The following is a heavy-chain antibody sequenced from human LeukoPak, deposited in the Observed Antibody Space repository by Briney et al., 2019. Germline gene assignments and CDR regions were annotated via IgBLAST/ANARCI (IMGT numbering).Heavy chain of an antibody. CDR2: ISAYNGNT. Sequence: ASVKVSCKASGYTFTSHGISWVRQAPGQGLEWMGWISAYNGNTNYAQKLQGRVTMTTDTSTSTAYMELRSLRSDDTAVYYCARLEEVPAAPHFDYWGQGTLVTVSS. CDR1: GYTFTSHG. J-gene: IGHJ4*02. V-gene: IGHV1-18*01. CDR3: ARLEEVPAAPHFDY. D-gene: IGHD2-2*01.